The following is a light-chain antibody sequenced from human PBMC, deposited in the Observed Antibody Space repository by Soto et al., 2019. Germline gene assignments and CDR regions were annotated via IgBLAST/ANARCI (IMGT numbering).Light chain of an antibody. Sequence: DIQMTQSPSSLSASVGDRVTITCRASQTISTYLNWYQQIPGKAPKLLIYGASNLQNGVPSRFSDSGSGTDFTLTISSLQPEDFATYYCQKSSSIPYTFGQGTKLEIK. CDR2: GAS. CDR1: QTISTY. J-gene: IGKJ2*01. V-gene: IGKV1-39*01. CDR3: QKSSSIPYT.